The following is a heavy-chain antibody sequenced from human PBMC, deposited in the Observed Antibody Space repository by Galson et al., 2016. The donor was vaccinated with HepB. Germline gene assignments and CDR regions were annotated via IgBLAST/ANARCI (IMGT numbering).Heavy chain of an antibody. V-gene: IGHV6-1*01. CDR1: GDSVYNNGAA. D-gene: IGHD3-10*01. J-gene: IGHJ6*02. CDR3: ARAVMLGRGMDV. Sequence: CAISGDSVYNNGAAWVWIGQSPSRGLEWLGRTFYRSTWENHYAGSVKNRITISPDTSRNQFSLHLNSGTPEDTAVYYCARAVMLGRGMDVWGQGTTVTVSS. CDR2: TFYRSTWEN.